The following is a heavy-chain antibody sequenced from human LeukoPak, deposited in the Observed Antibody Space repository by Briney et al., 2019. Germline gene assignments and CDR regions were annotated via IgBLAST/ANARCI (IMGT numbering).Heavy chain of an antibody. D-gene: IGHD3-10*02. J-gene: IGHJ3*02. Sequence: GGSLRLSCAASGFTFSDQYMDWVRQAPGKGLEWVGRSKNKVNSYTTEYAASVKDRFTISRDVSKNSLYLQMNSLKTEDTAVCYCVMRSYVAFDIWGQGTLVTVSS. CDR3: VMRSYVAFDI. CDR1: GFTFSDQY. V-gene: IGHV3-72*01. CDR2: SKNKVNSYTT.